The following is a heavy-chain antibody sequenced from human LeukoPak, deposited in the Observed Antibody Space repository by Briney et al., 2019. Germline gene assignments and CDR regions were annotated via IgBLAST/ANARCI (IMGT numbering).Heavy chain of an antibody. Sequence: GGSLRLSCAASGFTFSSYWMSWVRQAPGKGLEWVASMEEDGSEKTYVDSVKGRFTISRDNAKNSLYLQMNSLRAEDTAVYYCARANSYGYSWPFYFDYWGQGTLVTVSS. CDR1: GFTFSSYW. CDR3: ARANSYGYSWPFYFDY. V-gene: IGHV3-7*01. D-gene: IGHD5-18*01. CDR2: MEEDGSEK. J-gene: IGHJ4*02.